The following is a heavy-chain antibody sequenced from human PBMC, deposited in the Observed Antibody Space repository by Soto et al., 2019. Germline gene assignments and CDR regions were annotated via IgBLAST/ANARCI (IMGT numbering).Heavy chain of an antibody. J-gene: IGHJ3*02. CDR1: GSTFTDFT. Sequence: GGALRLSCAGSGSTFTDFTMTWVRQAPGKGLEWVSAISGDGLSTYYAGSVKGRFTISRDNSKTTLYLQMNSLRAEDTAVYYCAKRPDAFDIWGRGTMVTVSS. CDR3: AKRPDAFDI. CDR2: ISGDGLST. V-gene: IGHV3-23*01.